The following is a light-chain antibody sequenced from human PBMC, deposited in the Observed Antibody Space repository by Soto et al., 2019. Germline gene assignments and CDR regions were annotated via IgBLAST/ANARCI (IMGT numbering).Light chain of an antibody. CDR3: SSYTSTSTYV. V-gene: IGLV2-14*03. J-gene: IGLJ1*01. CDR1: SSDVGAYNY. CDR2: DVS. Sequence: QSVLTQPASVSGSPGQSITISCTGTSSDVGAYNYVSWYQQHPGKAPKLMIYDVSSRPSGVSNRFSGSKSGNTASLTISGLQAEDEADYHCSSYTSTSTYVFGSGTKVTVL.